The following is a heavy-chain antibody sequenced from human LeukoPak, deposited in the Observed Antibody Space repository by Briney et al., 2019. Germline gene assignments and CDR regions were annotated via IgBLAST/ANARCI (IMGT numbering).Heavy chain of an antibody. Sequence: SETLSLTCAVYGGSFSGYYWSWIRQPPGKGLEWIGEINHSGSTNYNPSLKSRVTISVDTSKNQFSLKLGSVTAADTAVYYCARGGDTAMVYFDYWGQGTLVTVSS. V-gene: IGHV4-34*01. J-gene: IGHJ4*02. CDR1: GGSFSGYY. D-gene: IGHD5-18*01. CDR2: INHSGST. CDR3: ARGGDTAMVYFDY.